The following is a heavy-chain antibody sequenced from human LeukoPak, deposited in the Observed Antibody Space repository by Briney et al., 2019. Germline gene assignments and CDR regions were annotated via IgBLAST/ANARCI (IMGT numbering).Heavy chain of an antibody. Sequence: GGSLRLSCAASGFTFSTYAMSWVRQAPGKGLEWVSTISAIGGSTYCADSVKGRFTISRDNSKSTLYLQMNSLGAEDTAVYYCAKPRDFYYYMDVWGKGTTVIVSS. J-gene: IGHJ6*03. CDR3: AKPRDFYYYMDV. CDR2: ISAIGGST. V-gene: IGHV3-23*01. CDR1: GFTFSTYA.